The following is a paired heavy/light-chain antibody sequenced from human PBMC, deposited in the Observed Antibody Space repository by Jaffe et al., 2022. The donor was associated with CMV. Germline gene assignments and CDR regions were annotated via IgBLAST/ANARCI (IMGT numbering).Light chain of an antibody. CDR2: WAS. J-gene: IGKJ3*01. V-gene: IGKV4-1*01. Sequence: DIVMTQSPDSLAVSLGERATINCKSSQSVLYSSNNKNYLAWYQQKPGQPPKLLISWASTRESGVPDRFSGSGSGTDFTLTISSLQAEDVAVYYCQQYYSTPPVTFGPGTKVDIK. CDR1: QSVLYSSNNKNY. CDR3: QQYYSTPPVT.
Heavy chain of an antibody. J-gene: IGHJ2*01. CDR1: GYTFTAYY. D-gene: IGHD1-26*01. V-gene: IGHV1-2*02. CDR3: ARDQGIPTTIGHWYFDL. Sequence: QVQLVQSGAEVRKPGASVKVSCKASGYTFTAYYLHWVRQAPGQGLEWMGWIAPNSGRTHYTQKFQGRVTMTRDTSISTAYMELSSLRSDDTAVFYCARDQGIPTTIGHWYFDLWGRGTLVIVSS. CDR2: IAPNSGRT.